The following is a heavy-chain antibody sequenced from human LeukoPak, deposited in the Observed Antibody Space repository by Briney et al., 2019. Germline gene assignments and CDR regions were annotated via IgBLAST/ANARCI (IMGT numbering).Heavy chain of an antibody. CDR3: ARALAGPDY. V-gene: IGHV3-48*04. D-gene: IGHD6-19*01. CDR2: ISSSSTI. Sequence: GGSLRLSCAASGFTFSSYSMNWVRQAPGKGLEWVSYISSSSTIYYADSVKGRFTISRDNAKNSLYLQMNSLRTEDTAVYYCARALAGPDYWGQGTLVTVSS. CDR1: GFTFSSYS. J-gene: IGHJ4*02.